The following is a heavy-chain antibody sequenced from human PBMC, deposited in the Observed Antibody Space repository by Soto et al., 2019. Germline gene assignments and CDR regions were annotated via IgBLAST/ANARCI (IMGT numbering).Heavy chain of an antibody. J-gene: IGHJ5*02. CDR2: IYPGDSDT. CDR3: ARQRHCGGECYNWVDP. CDR1: GYSFTSYW. D-gene: IGHD2-21*01. Sequence: GESLKISCKGSGYSFTSYWIGWVRQMPGKGLEWMGIIYPGDSDTRYSPSFQGQVTISAGKSISTAYLQWSSLKASDTAMYYCARQRHCGGECYNWVDPWGQGTLVTVSS. V-gene: IGHV5-51*01.